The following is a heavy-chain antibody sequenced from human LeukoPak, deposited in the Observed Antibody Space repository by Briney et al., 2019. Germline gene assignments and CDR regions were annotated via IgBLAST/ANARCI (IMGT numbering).Heavy chain of an antibody. V-gene: IGHV4-59*01. Sequence: PSETLSLTCTVSGGSISSYYWSWIRQPPGKGLEWIGYIYYSGSINYNPSLKSRVTISVDTSKNQFSLKLSSVTAADTAGYYCAGVDTAMVYFDYWGQGTLVTVSS. CDR2: IYYSGSI. CDR1: GGSISSYY. D-gene: IGHD5-18*01. J-gene: IGHJ4*02. CDR3: AGVDTAMVYFDY.